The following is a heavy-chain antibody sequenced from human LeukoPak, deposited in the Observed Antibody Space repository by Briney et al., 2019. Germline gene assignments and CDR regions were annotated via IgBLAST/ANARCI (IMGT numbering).Heavy chain of an antibody. Sequence: PSETLSLTCAVYGGSFSGYYWSWIRQPPGKGLEWIGEINHSGSTNYNPSLESRVTISVDTSKNQFSLKLCSVTAADTAVYYCAREAQVFYDFWSGYQSRYFDYWGQGTLVTVSS. J-gene: IGHJ4*02. CDR2: INHSGST. V-gene: IGHV4-34*01. CDR1: GGSFSGYY. D-gene: IGHD3-3*01. CDR3: AREAQVFYDFWSGYQSRYFDY.